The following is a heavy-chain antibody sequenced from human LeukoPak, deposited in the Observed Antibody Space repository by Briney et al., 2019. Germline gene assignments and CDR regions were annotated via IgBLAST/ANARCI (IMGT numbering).Heavy chain of an antibody. CDR2: IYYSGST. CDR1: GGSISSGDYY. CDR3: ARGHTYYDSSGYRKANAFDI. D-gene: IGHD3-22*01. J-gene: IGHJ3*02. Sequence: PSETLSLTCTVSGGSISSGDYYWSWIRQPPGKGLEWIGYIYYSGSTYYNPSLKSRVTISVDTSKNQFSLKLSSVTAADTAVYYCARGHTYYDSSGYRKANAFDIWGQGTMVTVSS. V-gene: IGHV4-30-4*01.